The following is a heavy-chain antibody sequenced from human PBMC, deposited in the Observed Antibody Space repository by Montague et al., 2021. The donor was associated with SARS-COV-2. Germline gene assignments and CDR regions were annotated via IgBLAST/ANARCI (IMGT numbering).Heavy chain of an antibody. CDR1: GFSFSNYA. CDR3: AKDRLTVVADGDAFDI. CDR2: ISASGDST. D-gene: IGHD2-2*01. J-gene: IGHJ3*02. V-gene: IGHV3-23*01. Sequence: SLRLSCAAPGFSFSNYAMSWIRQAPGKGLEWVSTISASGDSTYYADSVKGRFTISRDNSKNTLYLQMTSLRADDTAVYFCAKDRLTVVADGDAFDIWGQGTMVTVSS.